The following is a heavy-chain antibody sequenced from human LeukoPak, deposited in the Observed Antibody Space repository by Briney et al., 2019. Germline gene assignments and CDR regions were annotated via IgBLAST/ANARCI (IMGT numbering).Heavy chain of an antibody. CDR2: ISWDGGST. V-gene: IGHV3-43*01. CDR1: GFTFDDYT. Sequence: GGSLRLSCAASGFTFDDYTMHWVRQAPGKGLEWVSLISWDGGSTYYADSVKGRFTISRDNSKNSLYLRMNSLRTEDTALYYCAKDTLRYFDWLFPSYYFDYWGQGTLVTVSS. J-gene: IGHJ4*02. D-gene: IGHD3-9*01. CDR3: AKDTLRYFDWLFPSYYFDY.